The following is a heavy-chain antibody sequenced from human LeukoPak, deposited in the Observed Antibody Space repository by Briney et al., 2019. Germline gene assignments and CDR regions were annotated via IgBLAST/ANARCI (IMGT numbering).Heavy chain of an antibody. CDR2: INTKNGDT. CDR1: GYTLTYNN. D-gene: IGHD2-21*01. J-gene: IGHJ4*02. CDR3: ARESDHCYGDNCFYFFDL. V-gene: IGHV1-18*01. Sequence: GASVKVSCKASGYTLTYNNISWVRQAPGQGLEWMGWINTKNGDTNYAQKLQGGVTMTTDTSTNTAYMELRSLRSDDTAVYYCARESDHCYGDNCFYFFDLWGQGFLVTVSS.